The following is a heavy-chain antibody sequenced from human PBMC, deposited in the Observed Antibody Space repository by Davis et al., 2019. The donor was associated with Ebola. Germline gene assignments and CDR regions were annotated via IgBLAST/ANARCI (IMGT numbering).Heavy chain of an antibody. CDR1: GFTVSSNH. J-gene: IGHJ6*02. D-gene: IGHD2-8*01. CDR2: IYDQST. V-gene: IGHV3-66*02. Sequence: GGSLRLSCAASGFTVSSNHMSWVRQAPGKGLEWVSVIYDQSTAYADSVRGRFTISRDNSKNTLYLQMNSLRAEDTAVYYCARDLVVYATAYYYGMDVWGQGTTVTVSS. CDR3: ARDLVVYATAYYYGMDV.